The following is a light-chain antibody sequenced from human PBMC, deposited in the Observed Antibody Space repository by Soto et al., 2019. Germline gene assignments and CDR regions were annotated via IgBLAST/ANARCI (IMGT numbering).Light chain of an antibody. CDR1: QSVSSSY. CDR2: GAS. V-gene: IGKV3-20*01. Sequence: EIVMTQSPATLSVTPGERATLSCRASQSVSSSYLAWYQQKPGQAPRLLIYGASSRATGIPDRFSGSGSGTDFTLTIRRLEPEDFAVYYCQQYGSSPPRFGGGTKVDIK. J-gene: IGKJ4*02. CDR3: QQYGSSPPR.